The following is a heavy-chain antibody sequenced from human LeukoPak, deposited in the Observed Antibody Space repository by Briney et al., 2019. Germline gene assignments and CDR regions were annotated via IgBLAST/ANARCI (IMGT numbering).Heavy chain of an antibody. CDR2: INHSGST. Sequence: PSETLSLTCAVYGGSFSGYYWSWIRQPPGKGLEWIGEINHSGSTNYNPSLKSRVTISVDTSKNQFSLKLSSVTAADTAVYYCARYSLGYCSSTSCPIDAFDIWGQGTMVTVSS. V-gene: IGHV4-34*01. J-gene: IGHJ3*02. D-gene: IGHD2-2*01. CDR1: GGSFSGYY. CDR3: ARYSLGYCSSTSCPIDAFDI.